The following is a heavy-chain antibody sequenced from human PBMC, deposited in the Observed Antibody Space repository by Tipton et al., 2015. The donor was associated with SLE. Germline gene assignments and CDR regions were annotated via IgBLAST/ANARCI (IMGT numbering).Heavy chain of an antibody. Sequence: TLSLTCTASGGSISSYYWSWIRQPPGKGLEWIGYIYYSGSTNYNPSLKSRVTISVDTSKNQFSLKLSSVTAADTAVYYCARGVGSGSPLDYWGQGTLVTVSS. D-gene: IGHD1-26*01. CDR1: GGSISSYY. CDR2: IYYSGST. CDR3: ARGVGSGSPLDY. J-gene: IGHJ4*02. V-gene: IGHV4-59*01.